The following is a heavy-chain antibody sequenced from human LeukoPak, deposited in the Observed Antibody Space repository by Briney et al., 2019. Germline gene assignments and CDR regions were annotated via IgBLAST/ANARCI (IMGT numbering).Heavy chain of an antibody. D-gene: IGHD2-15*01. V-gene: IGHV1-18*01. CDR2: ISAYNGNT. Sequence: GASVKVSFKASGYTCTSYGSSWVRQATGQGLEWVGWISAYNGNTNYAQKLQGRVTMTTDTSTSTAYMELRSLRSDDTAVYYCARDVGSGGSFDPWGQGTLVTVSS. CDR1: GYTCTSYG. CDR3: ARDVGSGGSFDP. J-gene: IGHJ5*02.